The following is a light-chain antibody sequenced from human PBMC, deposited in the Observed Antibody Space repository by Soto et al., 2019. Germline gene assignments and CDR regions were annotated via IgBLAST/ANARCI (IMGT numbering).Light chain of an antibody. V-gene: IGKV1-5*03. CDR1: QSIDNW. CDR2: RAS. Sequence: DIQMTQSPSTLSAFVGERVTITCRASQSIDNWLAWYQQKPGRAPKLLIFRASTLQTGVPSRFSGSGSGTDFRLTISGLQPDDCATYNCQEHKTSYTFGQGTKLEI. J-gene: IGKJ2*01. CDR3: QEHKTSYT.